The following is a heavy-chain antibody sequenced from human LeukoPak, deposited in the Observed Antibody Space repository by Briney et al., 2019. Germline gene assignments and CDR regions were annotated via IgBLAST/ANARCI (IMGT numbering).Heavy chain of an antibody. V-gene: IGHV4-28*01. J-gene: IGHJ4*02. CDR2: IYHSGTT. CDR1: GYSITSSSW. CDR3: ARRENVYYYFDY. D-gene: IGHD3-10*01. Sequence: TSETLSLTCAVSGYSITSSSWWGWIRQPPGKGLEWIGYIYHSGTTYYNPSLQSRVTMSVDTSKNQFSLKLSSVTAVDTAVYYCARRENVYYYFDYWGQGTLVTVSS.